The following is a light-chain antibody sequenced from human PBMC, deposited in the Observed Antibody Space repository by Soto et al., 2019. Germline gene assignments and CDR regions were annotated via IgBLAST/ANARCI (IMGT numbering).Light chain of an antibody. CDR1: QSISSW. V-gene: IGKV1-5*03. CDR2: KAS. J-gene: IGKJ1*01. CDR3: QQYNSYSWT. Sequence: DIQMTQSPSTLSASVGDRVTITCRASQSISSWLAWYQQKPGKAPKLLIYKASSLESGVPSRFSGSGSGTEFTLTISSLQPDDFATYYCQQYNSYSWTFGQGPRWISN.